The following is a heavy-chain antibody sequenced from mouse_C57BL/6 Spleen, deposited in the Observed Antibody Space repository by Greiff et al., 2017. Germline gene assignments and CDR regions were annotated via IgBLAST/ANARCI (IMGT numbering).Heavy chain of an antibody. J-gene: IGHJ4*01. CDR1: GFTFSDYY. D-gene: IGHD1-1*01. CDR2: INYDGSST. Sequence: EVHLVESEGGLVQPGRSMKLSCTASGFTFSDYYMAWVRQVPEKGLEWVANINYDGSSTYYLDSLKSRFIISRDNAKNILYLQMSSLKSEDTATYYCARDSHYYGSDAMDYWGQGTSVTVSS. V-gene: IGHV5-16*01. CDR3: ARDSHYYGSDAMDY.